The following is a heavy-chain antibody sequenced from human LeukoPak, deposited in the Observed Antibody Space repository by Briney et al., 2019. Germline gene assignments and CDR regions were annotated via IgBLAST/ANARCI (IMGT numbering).Heavy chain of an antibody. CDR3: AREGSYDSSGYYYPGYFDY. CDR1: GFTVSSNY. J-gene: IGHJ4*02. Sequence: TGESLRLSCAASGFTVSSNYMSWVRQAPGEGLEWVSVIYTGGSTYYADSVKGRFTISRHNSKNTLYLQMNSLRAEDTAVYYCAREGSYDSSGYYYPGYFDYWGQGTLVTVSS. D-gene: IGHD3-22*01. V-gene: IGHV3-53*04. CDR2: IYTGGST.